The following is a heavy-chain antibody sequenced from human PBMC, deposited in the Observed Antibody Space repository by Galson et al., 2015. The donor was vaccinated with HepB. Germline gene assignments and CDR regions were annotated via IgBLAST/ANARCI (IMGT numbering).Heavy chain of an antibody. J-gene: IGHJ4*02. CDR3: AKHPPRVTLIVVVPGGWFDY. CDR1: GFTFSDCG. V-gene: IGHV3-23*01. Sequence: SLKLSCAASGFTFSDCGMSWARQAPGKGLEWVSSISGHGDSTYYADSGKGRFTISRDNSTNTLYLQMNSLRAEDTAVYYCAKHPPRVTLIVVVPGGWFDYWGQGTLVTVSS. D-gene: IGHD3-22*01. CDR2: ISGHGDST.